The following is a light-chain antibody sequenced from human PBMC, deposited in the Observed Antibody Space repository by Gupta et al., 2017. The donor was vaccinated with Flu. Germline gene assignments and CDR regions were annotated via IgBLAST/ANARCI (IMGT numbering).Light chain of an antibody. CDR1: QSVSSY. CDR2: DVS. Sequence: EIVLTQSPATLSLSPGERATLSCRASQSVSSYLAWYQQKPGQAPRLLIYDVSNRATGIPARFSGSASGTDFTLTISILEPEDFAVYYCQQRGDWPWTFGQGTKVEIK. J-gene: IGKJ1*01. CDR3: QQRGDWPWT. V-gene: IGKV3-11*01.